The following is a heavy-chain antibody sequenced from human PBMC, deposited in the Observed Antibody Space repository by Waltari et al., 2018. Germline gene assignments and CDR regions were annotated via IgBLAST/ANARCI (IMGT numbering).Heavy chain of an antibody. J-gene: IGHJ5*02. V-gene: IGHV3-30-3*01. CDR2: ISDDGSNK. CDR1: GFTFSSYA. Sequence: QVQLVESGGGVVQPGRSLRLSCAASGFTFSSYAMHWVRQAPGKGLGWVAVISDDGSNKYYADSVKGGFTISRDNSKNTLYLQMNSLRAEDTAVYYCARSPGSDYGDDESWGQGTLVTVSS. D-gene: IGHD4-17*01. CDR3: ARSPGSDYGDDES.